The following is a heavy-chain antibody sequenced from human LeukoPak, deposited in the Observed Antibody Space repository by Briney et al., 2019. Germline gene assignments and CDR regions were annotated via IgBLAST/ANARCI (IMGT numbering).Heavy chain of an antibody. D-gene: IGHD6-19*01. CDR2: IHYSETT. Sequence: SETLSLTCTVSGGSISSSNYCWGWIRQPPGKGLEWIASIHYSETTYYNPSLKSRVTISVDTSKNHFSLKLSSVTAADTAVYYCARDPGSSGWYAQYWYFDLWGRGTLVTVSS. CDR3: ARDPGSSGWYAQYWYFDL. V-gene: IGHV4-39*02. J-gene: IGHJ2*01. CDR1: GGSISSSNYC.